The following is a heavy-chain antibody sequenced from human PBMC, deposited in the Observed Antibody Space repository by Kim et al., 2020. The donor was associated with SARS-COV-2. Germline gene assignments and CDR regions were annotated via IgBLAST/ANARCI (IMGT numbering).Heavy chain of an antibody. V-gene: IGHV3-48*02. CDR3: ARDWDYTAMVSYYYYGMDV. CDR2: ISSSSSTI. Sequence: GGSLRLSCAASGFTFSSYSMNWVRQAPGKGLEWVSYISSSSSTIYYADSVKGRFTISRDNAKNSLYLQMNSLRDEDTAVYYCARDWDYTAMVSYYYYGMDVWGQGTTVTVSS. CDR1: GFTFSSYS. D-gene: IGHD5-18*01. J-gene: IGHJ6*02.